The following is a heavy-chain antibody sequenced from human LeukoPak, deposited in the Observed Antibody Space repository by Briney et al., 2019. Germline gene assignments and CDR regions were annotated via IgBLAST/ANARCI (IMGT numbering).Heavy chain of an antibody. V-gene: IGHV1-8*01. Sequence: ASVKVSCKDSGYTFGSYDINWLRQATGQGLEWMGWMDPNSGNTGYAQKFQGRVTMTRDTSISTAYMELRSLRSEDTAVYYCAKGGTMVRGVNPLGDYGMDVWGQGTTVTVSS. CDR1: GYTFGSYD. CDR2: MDPNSGNT. CDR3: AKGGTMVRGVNPLGDYGMDV. D-gene: IGHD3-10*01. J-gene: IGHJ6*02.